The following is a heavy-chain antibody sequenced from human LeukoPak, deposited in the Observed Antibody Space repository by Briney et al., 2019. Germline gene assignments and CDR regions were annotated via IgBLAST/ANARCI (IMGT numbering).Heavy chain of an antibody. CDR3: ARVGWELLTPPAEYFQH. D-gene: IGHD1-26*01. Sequence: HSGGSLRLSCAASGFTFSSYAMHWVRQAPGRGLEWVAVISYDGSNKYYADSVKGRFTISRDNSKNTLYLQMNSLRAEDTAVYYCARVGWELLTPPAEYFQHWGQGTLVTVSS. V-gene: IGHV3-30-3*01. CDR2: ISYDGSNK. J-gene: IGHJ1*01. CDR1: GFTFSSYA.